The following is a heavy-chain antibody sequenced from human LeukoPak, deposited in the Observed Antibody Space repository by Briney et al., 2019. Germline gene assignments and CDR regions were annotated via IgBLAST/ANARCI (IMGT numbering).Heavy chain of an antibody. V-gene: IGHV3-33*01. CDR1: GFTFSNYG. Sequence: GRSLRLSCAASGFTFSNYGMHWVRQVPGKGLEWVAVIWYDGNNKYYADSVKGRFTISRDKSKNTLYLQMNSLRAEDTAVYYCARERGDGAKTYYYYGMDVWGQGTTVTVSS. CDR2: IWYDGNNK. D-gene: IGHD5-24*01. CDR3: ARERGDGAKTYYYYGMDV. J-gene: IGHJ6*02.